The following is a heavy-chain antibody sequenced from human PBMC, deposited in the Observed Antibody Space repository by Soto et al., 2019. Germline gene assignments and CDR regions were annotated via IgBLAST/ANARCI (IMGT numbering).Heavy chain of an antibody. Sequence: SGPTLVNPTQTLTLTCSCSGFSVSTRGEAVGWIRQPPGKALEWLALIYWNDNKYYSPSLKSRLTITKDPSKNQVVLTMTNMDPEDTATYYCAHRFCSGRRSYCTIDYSCQGTLLTLS. J-gene: IGHJ4*02. V-gene: IGHV2-5*01. CDR3: AHRFCSGRRSYCTIDY. CDR2: IYWNDNK. CDR1: GFSVSTRGEA. D-gene: IGHD2-15*01.